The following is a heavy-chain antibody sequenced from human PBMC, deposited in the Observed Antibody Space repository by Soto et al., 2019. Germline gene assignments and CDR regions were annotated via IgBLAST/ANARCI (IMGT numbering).Heavy chain of an antibody. CDR3: TRGDGDYRDGNGYLSRR. D-gene: IGHD3-22*01. Sequence: EVQLVESGGDLVQPGGSLRLSCAASGFTFSSYWMQWVRQAPGKGLVWVSRIKSDGSGAIYADSVKGRFTVSRDNAKNTLYLVMHGLSTDEAAVYYSTRGDGDYRDGNGYLSRRWGQGCRVSVSS. CDR2: IKSDGSGA. CDR1: GFTFSSYW. J-gene: IGHJ4*02. V-gene: IGHV3-74*01.